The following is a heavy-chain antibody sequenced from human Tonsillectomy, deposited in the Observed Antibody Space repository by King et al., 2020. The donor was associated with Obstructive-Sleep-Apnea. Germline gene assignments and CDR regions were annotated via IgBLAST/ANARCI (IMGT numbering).Heavy chain of an antibody. CDR2: IYYNRST. D-gene: IGHD3-16*02. J-gene: IGHJ6*02. CDR1: GGSISGYY. Sequence: QLQESGPGLVKPSETLSLTCTVSGGSISGYYWSWIRQPPGKGLEWIGYIYYNRSTNYNPSLKSRVTISVNTSKNQFSRRLSSVTASDTAVYYCARESLDVWGQGTTVTVSS. CDR3: ARESLDV. V-gene: IGHV4-59*01.